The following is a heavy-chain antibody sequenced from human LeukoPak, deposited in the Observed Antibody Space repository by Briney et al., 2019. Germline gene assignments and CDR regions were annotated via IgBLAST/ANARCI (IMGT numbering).Heavy chain of an antibody. D-gene: IGHD3-10*01. CDR3: ARWIRYYYGSGSYSDAFDI. Sequence: ASVKVSCKASGYTFTSYGISWVRQAPGQGLEWMGWISAYNGNTNYAQELQGRVTMTTDTSTSTAYMELRSLRSDDTAVYYCARWIRYYYGSGSYSDAFDIWGQGTMVTVSS. J-gene: IGHJ3*02. CDR1: GYTFTSYG. V-gene: IGHV1-18*01. CDR2: ISAYNGNT.